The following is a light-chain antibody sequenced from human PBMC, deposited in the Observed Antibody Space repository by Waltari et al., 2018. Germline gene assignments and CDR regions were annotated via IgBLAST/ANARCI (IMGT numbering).Light chain of an antibody. Sequence: ETELTQSPATLSVSPGERVTLSCRASQTVSSNLAWYQQKPGQVPRLLVYGASIRATGIPARVSGSGSGTQFTLTINSLQSEDFAVYYCQQYNNWPPWTFGQGTKVEIK. CDR1: QTVSSN. V-gene: IGKV3-15*01. J-gene: IGKJ1*01. CDR3: QQYNNWPPWT. CDR2: GAS.